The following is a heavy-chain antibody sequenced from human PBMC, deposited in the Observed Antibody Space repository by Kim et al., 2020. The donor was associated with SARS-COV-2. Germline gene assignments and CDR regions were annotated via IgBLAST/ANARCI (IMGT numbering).Heavy chain of an antibody. Sequence: GGSLRLSCAAFGFTFSNFGMSWVRQAPGKGLAWVSAISNSADATNYADSVKGRFTISRDASKNTLFLQMIFLRPDDTAVYYCAKRIGTVTDRSQFVFDSWSLRTLVTVSS. CDR3: AKRIGTVTDRSQFVFDS. D-gene: IGHD4-17*01. CDR1: GFTFSNFG. J-gene: IGHJ4*02. CDR2: ISNSADAT. V-gene: IGHV3-23*01.